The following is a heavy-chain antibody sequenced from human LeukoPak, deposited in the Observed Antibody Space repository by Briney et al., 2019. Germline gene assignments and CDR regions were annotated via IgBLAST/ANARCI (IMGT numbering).Heavy chain of an antibody. J-gene: IGHJ6*04. D-gene: IGHD3-10*02. V-gene: IGHV3-48*03. CDR3: AELGITMIGGV. CDR2: ISSSGSTI. Sequence: GGSLRLSCAASGFTFSSYEMNWVRQAPGKGLEWVSYISSSGSTIYYADSVKGRFTISRDNAKNSLYLQMNSLRTEDTAVYYCAELGITMIGGVWGKGTTVTISS. CDR1: GFTFSSYE.